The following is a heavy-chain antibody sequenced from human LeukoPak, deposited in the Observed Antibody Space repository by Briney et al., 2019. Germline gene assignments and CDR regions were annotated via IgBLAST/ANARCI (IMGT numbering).Heavy chain of an antibody. Sequence: ASVKVSCKASGYTFTGYNIHWVRQALGQGREWMGGINPYSGGTDHSPKFQGRVSMSTDTSTSTAYMELRSLRSDDTAVYYCARSRDPYGDYSGARPRSYFDCWGQGTLLTASS. J-gene: IGHJ4*02. CDR1: GYTFTGYN. CDR2: INPYSGGT. CDR3: ARSRDPYGDYSGARPRSYFDC. D-gene: IGHD4-17*01. V-gene: IGHV1-2*02.